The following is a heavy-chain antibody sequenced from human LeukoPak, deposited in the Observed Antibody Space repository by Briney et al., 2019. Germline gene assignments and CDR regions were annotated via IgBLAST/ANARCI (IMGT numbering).Heavy chain of an antibody. CDR3: AELGITMIGGV. D-gene: IGHD3-10*02. V-gene: IGHV3-7*01. CDR1: GFIFSSYW. Sequence: GGSLRLSCAASGFIFSSYWMSWVRQAPGKGLEWVANIKQDGSEKYYVDSVKGRFTISRDNAKKSLYLQMNSLRAEDTAVYYCAELGITMIGGVWGKGTTVTISS. CDR2: IKQDGSEK. J-gene: IGHJ6*04.